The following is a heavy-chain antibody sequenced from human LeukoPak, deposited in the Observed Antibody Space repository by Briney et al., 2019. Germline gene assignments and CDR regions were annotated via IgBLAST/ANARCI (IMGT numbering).Heavy chain of an antibody. CDR3: ATEITIFGVVIDY. Sequence: GGSLRLSCAASGFTFSSYAMSWVRQAPGKGLEWVSAISGSGGSTYYADPVKGRFTISRDNSKNTLYLQMNSLRAEDTAVYYCATEITIFGVVIDYWGQGTLVTVSS. CDR1: GFTFSSYA. CDR2: ISGSGGST. D-gene: IGHD3-3*01. J-gene: IGHJ4*02. V-gene: IGHV3-23*01.